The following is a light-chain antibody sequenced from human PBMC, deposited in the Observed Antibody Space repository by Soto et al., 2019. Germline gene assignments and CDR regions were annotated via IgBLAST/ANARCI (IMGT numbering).Light chain of an antibody. Sequence: QSARTQPASVSGSPGQSITISCTGTSSDVGGYNYVSWYQQHPGKAPKLMIYDVSNRPSGVSNRFSGSKSGNTASLTISGLQAEDEADYYCSSYTSSSTNVFGTGT. J-gene: IGLJ1*01. V-gene: IGLV2-14*01. CDR1: SSDVGGYNY. CDR3: SSYTSSSTNV. CDR2: DVS.